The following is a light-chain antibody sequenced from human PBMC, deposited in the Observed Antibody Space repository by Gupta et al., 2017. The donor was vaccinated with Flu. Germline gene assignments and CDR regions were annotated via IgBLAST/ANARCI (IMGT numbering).Light chain of an antibody. V-gene: IGKV3-20*01. J-gene: IGKJ4*01. CDR1: QCLRNNC. CDR3: QQYGNIPLT. CDR2: GIS. Sequence: ERATLSCRASQCLRNNCLAWYQQKPGQAPRLLIYGISNRAAGIPDRFSGSGSGTDLTLTISRLEPADFAVYYCQQYGNIPLTFGGGTKVEIK.